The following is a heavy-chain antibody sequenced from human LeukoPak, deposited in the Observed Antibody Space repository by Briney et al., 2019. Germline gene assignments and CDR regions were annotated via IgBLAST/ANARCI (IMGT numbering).Heavy chain of an antibody. D-gene: IGHD3-22*01. V-gene: IGHV6-1*01. CDR3: ARLGSDSSGYYLPPYFDF. J-gene: IGHJ4*02. CDR2: TYYRSKWYT. Sequence: PSQTLSLTCAIPGDTVSSNSAAWNWIRQSPSRGLQWLGRTYYRSKWYTDYAVFVKSRISINPDTSKNQFSLQLNSVTPEDTAVYYCARLGSDSSGYYLPPYFDFWGQGTLVTVSS. CDR1: GDTVSSNSAA.